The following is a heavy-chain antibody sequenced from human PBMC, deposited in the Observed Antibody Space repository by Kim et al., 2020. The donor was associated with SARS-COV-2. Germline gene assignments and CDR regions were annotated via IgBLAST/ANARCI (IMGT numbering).Heavy chain of an antibody. CDR2: INHSGST. CDR3: ARGRGSGSYPRGPGFDY. Sequence: SETLSLTCAVYGGSFSGYYWSWIRQPPGKGLEWIGEINHSGSTNYNPSLKSRVTISVDTSKNQFSLKLSSVTAADTAVYYCARGRGSGSYPRGPGFDYWGQGTLVTVSS. V-gene: IGHV4-34*01. CDR1: GGSFSGYY. J-gene: IGHJ4*02. D-gene: IGHD1-26*01.